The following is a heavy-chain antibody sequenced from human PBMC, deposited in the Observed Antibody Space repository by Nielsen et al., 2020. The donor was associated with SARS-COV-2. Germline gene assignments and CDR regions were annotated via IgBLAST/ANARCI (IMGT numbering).Heavy chain of an antibody. CDR2: ISSDRSNK. Sequence: GQSLKISCAASGFTFSTYPMHWVRQAPGKGLEWVAVISSDRSNKYSADSVKGRFTISRDNSKNTLYLQMNSLRAEDTAMYYCAREGAGSSVYYGLDVWGQGTTVTVSS. V-gene: IGHV3-30*04. D-gene: IGHD6-13*01. CDR1: GFTFSTYP. J-gene: IGHJ6*02. CDR3: AREGAGSSVYYGLDV.